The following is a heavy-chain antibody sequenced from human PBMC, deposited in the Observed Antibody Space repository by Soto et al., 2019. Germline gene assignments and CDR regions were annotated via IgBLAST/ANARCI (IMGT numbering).Heavy chain of an antibody. CDR1: GFTFSSYS. CDR3: SRRGGISFDY. CDR2: ISSGSSTI. V-gene: IGHV3-48*01. Sequence: EVQLVESGGGLVQPGGSLRLSCVVSGFTFSSYSMNWVRQAPGKGMEWVSYISSGSSTIYYADSVKGRFTISRDNAKNSRYLQMNSLRAEDTAVYYCSRRGGISFDYWGQGTLVTVSS. J-gene: IGHJ4*02.